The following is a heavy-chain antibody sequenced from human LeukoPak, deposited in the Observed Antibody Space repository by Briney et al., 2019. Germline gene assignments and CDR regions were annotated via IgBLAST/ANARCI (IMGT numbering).Heavy chain of an antibody. D-gene: IGHD3-9*01. J-gene: IGHJ4*02. CDR3: ARADDILTGYHFDY. V-gene: IGHV4-31*03. Sequence: SQTLSLTCTVSGGSISSGGYYWSWIRQHPGKGLEWIVYIYYSGSTYYNPSLKSRVTISVDTSKNQFSLKLSSVTAADTAVYYCARADDILTGYHFDYWGQGTLVTVSS. CDR1: GGSISSGGYY. CDR2: IYYSGST.